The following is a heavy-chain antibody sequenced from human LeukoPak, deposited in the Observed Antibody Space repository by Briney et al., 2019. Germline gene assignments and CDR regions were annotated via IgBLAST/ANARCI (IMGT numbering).Heavy chain of an antibody. V-gene: IGHV3-48*04. D-gene: IGHD3-22*01. CDR3: ARAAHYYDSGGFLPEAFDV. Sequence: GGSLRLSCTASGFTFNNYNMYWVRQAPGKGLEWVSYITSTSSTIYYADSVKGRFTISRDNARNSLYLQMNSLRAEDTAVYYCARAAHYYDSGGFLPEAFDVWGQGTMVTVSS. J-gene: IGHJ3*01. CDR1: GFTFNNYN. CDR2: ITSTSSTI.